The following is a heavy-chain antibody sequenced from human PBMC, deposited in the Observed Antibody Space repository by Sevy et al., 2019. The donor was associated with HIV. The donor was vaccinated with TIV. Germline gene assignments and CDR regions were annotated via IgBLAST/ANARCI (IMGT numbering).Heavy chain of an antibody. J-gene: IGHJ6*02. V-gene: IGHV3-15*01. Sequence: GGSLRLSCAASGFTFSYAWMNWVRQAPGKGLEWVGRIQSKADGGTIADAAPVKGRFTISRDDSQNTLYLQMNSLKTEDTAVYYCSTDPIILLLVTNGMDVWGQGTTVTVSS. D-gene: IGHD2-8*02. CDR3: STDPIILLLVTNGMDV. CDR1: GFTFSYAW. CDR2: IQSKADGGTI.